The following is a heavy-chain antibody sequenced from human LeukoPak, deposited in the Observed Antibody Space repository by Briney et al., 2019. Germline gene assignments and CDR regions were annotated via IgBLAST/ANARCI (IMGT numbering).Heavy chain of an antibody. CDR2: VSYDGSNK. CDR1: GFTLCNYA. D-gene: IGHD1-26*01. V-gene: IGHV3-30-3*01. CDR3: ATIGDRRSGELYRIDY. J-gene: IGHJ4*02. Sequence: GRSLRLSCAASGFTLCNYAMHGVRQAPGKGLEWVAVVSYDGSNKYYADSVKGRFTISRDNSKNTLYLQMNSLRAEDAAVYYCATIGDRRSGELYRIDYWGQGTLVTVSS.